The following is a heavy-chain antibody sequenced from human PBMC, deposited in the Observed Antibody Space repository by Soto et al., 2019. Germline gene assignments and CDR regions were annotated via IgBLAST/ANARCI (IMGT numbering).Heavy chain of an antibody. Sequence: GGSLRLSCAAFGFPFSRYWMSWVRQAPGKGLEWVANIKQDGSEKSYVDSVKGRFSISRDDAKNSLYLQMNSLRVEDTAVYFCGRDLPSISGRPGGWFDPWGQGTLVTVSS. CDR1: GFPFSRYW. J-gene: IGHJ5*02. D-gene: IGHD6-6*01. V-gene: IGHV3-7*01. CDR3: GRDLPSISGRPGGWFDP. CDR2: IKQDGSEK.